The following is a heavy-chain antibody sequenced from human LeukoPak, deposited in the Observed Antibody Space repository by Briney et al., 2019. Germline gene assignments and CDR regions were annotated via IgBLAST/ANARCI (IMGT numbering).Heavy chain of an antibody. Sequence: QTGGSLRLSCAASGFTFSSYGMHWVRQAPGKGLEWVAVIWYDGSNKYYVDSVKGRFTISRDNSKSTLYLQMNSLRAEDTAVYYCARDLKALRYFDWLSDWGQGTLVTVSS. V-gene: IGHV3-33*01. D-gene: IGHD3-9*01. J-gene: IGHJ4*02. CDR1: GFTFSSYG. CDR2: IWYDGSNK. CDR3: ARDLKALRYFDWLSD.